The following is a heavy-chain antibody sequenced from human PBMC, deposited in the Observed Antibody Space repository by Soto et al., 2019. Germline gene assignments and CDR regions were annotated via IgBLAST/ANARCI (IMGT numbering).Heavy chain of an antibody. V-gene: IGHV1-3*05. D-gene: IGHD6-19*01. CDR3: AREQWLGVDY. Sequence: QVQLVQSGAEEKKPGASVKVSCKASGYTFTKYAMHWVRQAPGQSLEWMGWINAGNVNTKYSQKFQGRVTITRDTSASTAYMELSSLRSEDTAVYYCAREQWLGVDYWGQGTLVTVSS. CDR2: INAGNVNT. CDR1: GYTFTKYA. J-gene: IGHJ4*02.